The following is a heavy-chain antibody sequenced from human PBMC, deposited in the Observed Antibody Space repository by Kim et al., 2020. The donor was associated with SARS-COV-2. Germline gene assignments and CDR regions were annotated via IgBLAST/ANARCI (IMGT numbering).Heavy chain of an antibody. J-gene: IGHJ3*02. CDR1: GGSFSGYY. V-gene: IGHV4-34*01. CDR3: ARGCSLGDYFDI. D-gene: IGHD4-17*01. CDR2: INHSGST. Sequence: SETLSLTCAVYGGSFSGYYWSWIRQPPGKGLEWIGEINHSGSTNYNPSLKSRVTISVDTSKNQFSLKLSSVTAADTAVYYCARGCSLGDYFDIWGQGTMVTVSS.